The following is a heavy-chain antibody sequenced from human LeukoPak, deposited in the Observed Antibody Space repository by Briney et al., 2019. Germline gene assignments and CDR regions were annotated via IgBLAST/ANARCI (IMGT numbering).Heavy chain of an antibody. CDR3: AKDRGACSSTSCYLFRVYYYGMDV. CDR1: GFTFSNYA. V-gene: IGHV3-23*01. Sequence: GGSLRLSCAASGFTFSNYAMSWVRQAPGKGLEWVSAISGSGGSTYYADSVKGRFTISRDNSKNTLYLQMNSLRAEDTAVYYCAKDRGACSSTSCYLFRVYYYGMDVWGQGTTVTVSS. D-gene: IGHD2-2*01. J-gene: IGHJ6*02. CDR2: ISGSGGST.